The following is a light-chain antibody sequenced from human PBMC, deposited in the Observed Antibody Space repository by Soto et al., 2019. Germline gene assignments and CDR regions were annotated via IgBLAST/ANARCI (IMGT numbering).Light chain of an antibody. V-gene: IGLV2-14*01. Sequence: QSALTQPASVSGSPGQSITISCTGTSSDVGGYNYVSWYQQHPGKAPKLMIYEVSNRPSGVSNRFFGSKSGNTASLTISGLQTEDEADYYCSSFTSINTWGFGGGTKLTVL. J-gene: IGLJ3*02. CDR2: EVS. CDR3: SSFTSINTWG. CDR1: SSDVGGYNY.